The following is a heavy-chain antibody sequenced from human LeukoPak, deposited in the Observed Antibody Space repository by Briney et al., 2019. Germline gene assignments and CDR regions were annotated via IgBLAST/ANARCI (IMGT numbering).Heavy chain of an antibody. CDR3: LRGDRRDY. CDR1: GFTFNTYS. CDR2: IDSSGGYM. J-gene: IGHJ4*02. V-gene: IGHV3-21*06. Sequence: GSLGLSCEASGFTFNTYSMNWARQAPGKGLEWVSSIDSSGGYMFYADSVKGRFIISRDNAKDSLYLQMNSLRVEDTAVYYCLRGDRRDYWGQGTLVTVSS.